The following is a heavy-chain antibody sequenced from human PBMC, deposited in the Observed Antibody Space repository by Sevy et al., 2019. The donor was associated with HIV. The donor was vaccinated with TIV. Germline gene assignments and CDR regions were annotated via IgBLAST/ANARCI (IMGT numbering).Heavy chain of an antibody. D-gene: IGHD3-10*01. Sequence: GGSLRLSCAASGFTFSSYSMNWVRQAPGKGLEWVSSISSSSSYIYYADSVKGRFTISRDNAKNSLYLQMNSRRAEDTAVYYCARDSGPATFRSPMNRAHNYYYYGMDVWGQGTTVTVSS. CDR3: ARDSGPATFRSPMNRAHNYYYYGMDV. CDR2: ISSSSSYI. CDR1: GFTFSSYS. V-gene: IGHV3-21*01. J-gene: IGHJ6*02.